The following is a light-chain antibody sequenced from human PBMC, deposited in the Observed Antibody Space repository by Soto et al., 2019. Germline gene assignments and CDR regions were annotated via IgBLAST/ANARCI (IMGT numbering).Light chain of an antibody. V-gene: IGLV1-51*01. CDR3: GTWDTSLSAVV. CDR2: DNN. CDR1: SSNIGDNY. Sequence: QAVVTQPPSVSAAPGQRVTISCSGSSSNIGDNYVSWYQQFPGTAPQLLIYDNNKRPSGIPDRFSGSKSGTSATLDITGLQTGDEADYWCGTWDTSLSAVVFGGGTKLTVL. J-gene: IGLJ2*01.